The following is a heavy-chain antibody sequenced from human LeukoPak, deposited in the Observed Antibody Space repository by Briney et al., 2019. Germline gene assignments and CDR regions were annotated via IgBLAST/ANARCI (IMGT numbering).Heavy chain of an antibody. D-gene: IGHD6-25*01. CDR1: GFTFSSYE. J-gene: IGHJ4*02. Sequence: GGSLRLSCAASGFTFSSYEMNWVRQAPGKGLEWVSYISSSGSPIYYADSVKGRFTNSRDKAKNSLYLQMNSLRAEGAAVYDCARGGIIVAAGYFDYWGQGTLVTVSS. CDR2: ISSSGSPI. V-gene: IGHV3-48*03. CDR3: ARGGIIVAAGYFDY.